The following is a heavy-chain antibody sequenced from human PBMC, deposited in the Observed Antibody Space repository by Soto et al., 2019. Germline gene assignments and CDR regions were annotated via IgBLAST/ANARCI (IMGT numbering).Heavy chain of an antibody. D-gene: IGHD6-13*01. Sequence: GGSLRLSCAASGFTFSSYAMSWVRQAPGKGLEWVSAISGSGGSTYYADSVKGRFTISRDNSKNTLYLQMNSLRAEDTAVYYCSKDRSPRHLPAPRTHSAQGTLVPVSA. V-gene: IGHV3-23*01. J-gene: IGHJ4*02. CDR1: GFTFSSYA. CDR2: ISGSGGST. CDR3: SKDRSPRHLPAPRTH.